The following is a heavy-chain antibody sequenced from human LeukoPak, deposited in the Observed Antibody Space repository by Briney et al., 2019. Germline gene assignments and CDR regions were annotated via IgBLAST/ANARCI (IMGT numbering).Heavy chain of an antibody. D-gene: IGHD2/OR15-2a*01. CDR1: GGSISSGGYS. CDR2: IYHSGST. CDR3: ARLLRRDNWFDP. J-gene: IGHJ5*02. Sequence: SETLSLTCAVSGGSISSGGYSWSWIRQPPGKGLEWIGYIYHSGSTYYNPSLKSRVTIFEDTSKNQFSLKLSSVTAADTAVYYCARLLRRDNWFDPWGQGTLVTVSS. V-gene: IGHV4-30-2*03.